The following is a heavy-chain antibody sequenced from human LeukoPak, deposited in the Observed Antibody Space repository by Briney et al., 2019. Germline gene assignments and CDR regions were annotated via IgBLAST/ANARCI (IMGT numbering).Heavy chain of an antibody. CDR2: ISSSSSYI. Sequence: PGGSLRLSCAASGFTFSSYSMNWVRQAPGKGLEWVSSISSSSSYIYYADSVKGRFTISRDNAKNSLYLQMNSLRAEDTAVYYCARDQDGYNSLTDFDIWGQGTMVTVSS. J-gene: IGHJ3*02. CDR1: GFTFSSYS. CDR3: ARDQDGYNSLTDFDI. D-gene: IGHD5-24*01. V-gene: IGHV3-21*01.